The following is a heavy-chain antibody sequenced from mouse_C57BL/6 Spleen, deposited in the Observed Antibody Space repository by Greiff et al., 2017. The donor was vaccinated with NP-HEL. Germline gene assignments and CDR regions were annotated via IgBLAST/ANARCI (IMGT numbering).Heavy chain of an antibody. CDR1: GYTFTDYY. CDR3: ARERTN. J-gene: IGHJ2*01. Sequence: EVQLQQSGPELVKPGASVKISCKASGYTFTDYYMNWVKQSHGKSLEWIGDINPNNVGTSYNKNSTGKATLTVDKSSITAYMELRSLTSEDSAVYYCARERTNWGQGTTLTVSS. CDR2: INPNNVGT. V-gene: IGHV1-26*01.